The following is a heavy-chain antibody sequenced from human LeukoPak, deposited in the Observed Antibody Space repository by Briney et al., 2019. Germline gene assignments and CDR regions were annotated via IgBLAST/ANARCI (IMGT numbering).Heavy chain of an antibody. CDR2: IYSDGRT. Sequence: GGSLRLSCAASGFTVSNKYMTWVRQAPGKGLEWVSLIYSDGRTYYADSVKSRCTISTDNSKNTLYLQMNSLRVEDTAVYFCARGLSLSGYLDAFDIWGQGTMVTVSS. D-gene: IGHD3-22*01. CDR3: ARGLSLSGYLDAFDI. V-gene: IGHV3-53*01. CDR1: GFTVSNKY. J-gene: IGHJ3*02.